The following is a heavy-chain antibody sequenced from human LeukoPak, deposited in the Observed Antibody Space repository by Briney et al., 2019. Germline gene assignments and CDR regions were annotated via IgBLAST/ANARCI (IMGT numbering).Heavy chain of an antibody. CDR3: ARTSRFDP. CDR2: INHSGST. J-gene: IGHJ5*02. V-gene: IGHV4-34*01. Sequence: SETLSLTCAVYGGSFRGYYWSWIRQPPGKGLEWIGEINHSGSTNYNPSLKSRVTISVDTSKKQFSLNLNSVTAADTAVYYCARTSRFDPWGQGTLATVSS. CDR1: GGSFRGYY.